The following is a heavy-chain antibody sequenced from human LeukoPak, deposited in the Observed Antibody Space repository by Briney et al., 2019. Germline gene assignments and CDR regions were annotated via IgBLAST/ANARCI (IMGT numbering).Heavy chain of an antibody. J-gene: IGHJ4*02. CDR3: TRAPHPRCSSSGCYLDY. CDR2: IQAKAYGVAT. CDR1: GFTFGDYA. V-gene: IGHV3-49*04. Sequence: GRSLRLSCSTSGFTFGDYAMSWVRQAPGKGLELVGFIQAKAYGVATKYAASVNGRFSISRDDSQSIAKLQMNDLKTEATAVYYCTRAPHPRCSSSGCYLDYWGQGTLVTVSS. D-gene: IGHD2-2*01.